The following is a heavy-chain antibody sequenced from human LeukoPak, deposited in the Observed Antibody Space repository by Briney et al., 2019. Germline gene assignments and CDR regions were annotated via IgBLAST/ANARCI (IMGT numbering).Heavy chain of an antibody. V-gene: IGHV4-59*01. Sequence: SETLSLTCTVSGGSISSYYWSWIRQPPGKGLEWIGYIYYSGSTNYNPSLKSRVTVSVDTSKNQFSLKLSSVTAADTAVYYCARGRVVPAAVSFDYWGQGTLVTVSS. J-gene: IGHJ4*02. CDR2: IYYSGST. D-gene: IGHD2-2*01. CDR1: GGSISSYY. CDR3: ARGRVVPAAVSFDY.